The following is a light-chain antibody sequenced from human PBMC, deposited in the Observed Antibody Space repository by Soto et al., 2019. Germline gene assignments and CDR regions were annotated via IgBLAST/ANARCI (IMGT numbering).Light chain of an antibody. CDR3: QQHRNWPPLT. J-gene: IGKJ4*01. CDR1: QSVSSY. CDR2: DAS. V-gene: IGKV3-11*01. Sequence: EIVLTQSPATLSLSPGERATLSCRASQSVSSYLAWYQQKPGQAPRLLIYDASNRATGIPARFSGSGSGTDFILTISSLEPEDFAVYYCQQHRNWPPLTFGGGTKVEIK.